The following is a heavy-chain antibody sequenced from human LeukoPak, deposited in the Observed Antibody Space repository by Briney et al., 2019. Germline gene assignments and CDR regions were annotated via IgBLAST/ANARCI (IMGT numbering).Heavy chain of an antibody. CDR2: INTYNGNT. CDR1: GYTFTNYG. J-gene: IGHJ4*02. V-gene: IGHV1-18*01. Sequence: ASVKVSCKASGYTFTNYGITWMRQAPGQGLEWMGWINTYNGNTNYAQNLQGRVTITTDTSTSTAYMELRSLRSDDKAVFYCARDLVDGVGAPGAYWGQGALVTVSS. D-gene: IGHD1-26*01. CDR3: ARDLVDGVGAPGAY.